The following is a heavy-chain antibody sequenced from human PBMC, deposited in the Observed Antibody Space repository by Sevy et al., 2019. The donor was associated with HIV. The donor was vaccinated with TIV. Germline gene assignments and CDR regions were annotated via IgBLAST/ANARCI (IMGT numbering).Heavy chain of an antibody. V-gene: IGHV1-18*01. D-gene: IGHD6-6*01. J-gene: IGHJ4*02. CDR3: ARDRSEQLDFDY. Sequence: ASVKVSCKASGYTFTSYGISWVRQAPGQGLEWMGWISAYNGNTNYGQKLQGRVTMTTDTSTSTAYMELRSLRSDDTAVYYCARDRSEQLDFDYWGQGTLVTVSS. CDR2: ISAYNGNT. CDR1: GYTFTSYG.